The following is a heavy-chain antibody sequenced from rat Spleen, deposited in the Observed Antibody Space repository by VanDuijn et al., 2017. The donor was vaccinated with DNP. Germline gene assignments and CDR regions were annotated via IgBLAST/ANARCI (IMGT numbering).Heavy chain of an antibody. V-gene: IGHV5-7*01. Sequence: EVQLVESGGDLVRPGGSLKLSCAASGFTFSDYNMAWVRQAPRKGLEWVATVSYDGSSVFYRDSVKGRFIISRDNAKATLYLQMNSLRSEDTATYYCTRDEAALVAYWGQGTLVTVSS. CDR1: GFTFSDYN. CDR2: VSYDGSSV. D-gene: IGHD1-2*01. CDR3: TRDEAALVAY. J-gene: IGHJ3*01.